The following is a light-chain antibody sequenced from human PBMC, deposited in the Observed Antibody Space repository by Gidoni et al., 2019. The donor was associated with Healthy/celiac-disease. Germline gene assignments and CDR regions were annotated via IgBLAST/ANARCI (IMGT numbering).Light chain of an antibody. Sequence: DIQMTQSPSTLSASVGDRVTITCRASQSISSWLAWYQQKPGKAPKLLIYDASSLESGVPSRFSCSGSGTEFTLTISSLQPDDFATYYCQQYNSYSGAYTFGQGTKLEIK. CDR3: QQYNSYSGAYT. V-gene: IGKV1-5*01. J-gene: IGKJ2*01. CDR2: DAS. CDR1: QSISSW.